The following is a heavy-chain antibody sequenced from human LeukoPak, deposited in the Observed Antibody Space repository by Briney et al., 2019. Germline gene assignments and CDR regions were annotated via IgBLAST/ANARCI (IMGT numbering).Heavy chain of an antibody. V-gene: IGHV3-48*01. CDR3: ARDGRHQLLDDAFDI. CDR2: ISSSSSTI. D-gene: IGHD2-2*01. CDR1: GFTFSSYS. J-gene: IGHJ3*02. Sequence: GGSLRLSCAASGFTFSSYSMNWVRQAPGKGLEWVSYISSSSSTIYYADSVKGRFTISRDNAKNSLYLQMNSLRAEDTAVYYCARDGRHQLLDDAFDIWGQGTMVTVSS.